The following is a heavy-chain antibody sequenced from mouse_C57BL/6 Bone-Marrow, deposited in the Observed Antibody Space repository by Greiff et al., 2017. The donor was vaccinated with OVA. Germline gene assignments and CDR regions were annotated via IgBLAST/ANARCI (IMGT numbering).Heavy chain of an antibody. CDR2: TFYSGIT. Sequence: EVKLVESGPSLVRPSQTLSLTCTVPGFSINSDCYWIWIRQFPGNKLEYIGYTFYSGITYYNPSLESRTYITRDTSKNQFSLKLSSVTTEDTATYYCARAYGNYWYFDVWGTGTTVTVSS. J-gene: IGHJ1*03. V-gene: IGHV3-3*01. CDR3: ARAYGNYWYFDV. CDR1: GFSINSDCY. D-gene: IGHD2-10*02.